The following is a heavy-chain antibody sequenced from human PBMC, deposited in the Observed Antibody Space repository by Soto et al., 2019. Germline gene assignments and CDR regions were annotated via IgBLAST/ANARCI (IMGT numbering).Heavy chain of an antibody. D-gene: IGHD2-2*01. CDR3: ASSYCISTSCPPYYGMDV. Sequence: ASVKVSCKTSGGTFSNDIITWVRQAPGQGLEWMGRIIPLLDTTNYAQKFQGRVTITADTSASTAYMELSSLRSEDTAVYYCASSYCISTSCPPYYGMDVWGQGTTVTVSS. V-gene: IGHV1-69*08. CDR1: GGTFSNDI. CDR2: IIPLLDTT. J-gene: IGHJ6*02.